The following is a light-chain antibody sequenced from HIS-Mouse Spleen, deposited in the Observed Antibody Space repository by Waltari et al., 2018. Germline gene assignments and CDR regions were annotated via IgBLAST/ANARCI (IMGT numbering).Light chain of an antibody. J-gene: IGLJ2*01. CDR2: DVS. V-gene: IGLV2-11*01. CDR1: SSDVGGYNY. CDR3: CSYAGSYTFEVV. Sequence: QSALTQPRSVSGSPGQSVTISCTGTSSDVGGYNYVSWYQQHPGKAPKPMIYDVSKRPSGVPVRFSGSKSGNTASLTISGLQAEDEADYYCCSYAGSYTFEVVFGGGTKLTVL.